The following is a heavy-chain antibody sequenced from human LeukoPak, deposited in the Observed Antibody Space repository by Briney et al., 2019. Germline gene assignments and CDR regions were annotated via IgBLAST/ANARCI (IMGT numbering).Heavy chain of an antibody. D-gene: IGHD5-24*01. Sequence: GGSLRLSCAASGFTFSSYAMHWVRQAPGKRLEWVAVISYDGSNKYYADSVKGRFTISRDNSKNTLYLQMNSLRAEDTAVYYCARESLERWLQSNDDAFDIWGQGTMVTVSS. CDR1: GFTFSSYA. CDR3: ARESLERWLQSNDDAFDI. J-gene: IGHJ3*02. V-gene: IGHV3-30*04. CDR2: ISYDGSNK.